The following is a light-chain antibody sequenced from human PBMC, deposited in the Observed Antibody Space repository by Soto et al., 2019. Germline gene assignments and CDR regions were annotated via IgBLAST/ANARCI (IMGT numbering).Light chain of an antibody. V-gene: IGLV3-1*01. CDR3: QAWDSSTVV. CDR2: QNN. J-gene: IGLJ3*02. Sequence: SYELTQPPSVSVSPGQTASITCSGDKLGNKYACWYQHKPGQSPVLVIYQNNKRPSGIPERLSGSNSGNTATLTISGTQAMDEADYYCQAWDSSTVVFGGGTKLTVL. CDR1: KLGNKY.